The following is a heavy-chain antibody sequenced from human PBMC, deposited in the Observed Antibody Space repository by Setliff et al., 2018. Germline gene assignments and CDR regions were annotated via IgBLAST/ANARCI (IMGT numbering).Heavy chain of an antibody. V-gene: IGHV1-18*01. Sequence: GASVKVSCKASGYTFSSYAISWVRQAPGQGLEWLGWISVYSGNTDYAQNFQGRVTMTADTSTSTAYMELRSLTSDDTAVYYCARDPRGYSGFDRFRGAFNIWGQGTMVTVSS. CDR3: ARDPRGYSGFDRFRGAFNI. J-gene: IGHJ3*02. CDR1: GYTFSSYA. D-gene: IGHD5-12*01. CDR2: ISVYSGNT.